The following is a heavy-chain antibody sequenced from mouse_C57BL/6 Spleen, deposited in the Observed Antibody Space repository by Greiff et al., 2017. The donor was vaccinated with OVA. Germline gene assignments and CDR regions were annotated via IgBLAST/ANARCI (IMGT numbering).Heavy chain of an antibody. V-gene: IGHV5-17*01. CDR1: GFTFSDYG. CDR2: ISSGSSTI. Sequence: EVKLQESGGGLVKPGGSLKLSCAASGFTFSDYGMHWVRQAPEKGLEWVAYISSGSSTIYYADTVKGRFTISRDNAKNTLFLQMTSLRSEDTAMYYCARSDGFLFDYWGQGTTLTVSS. CDR3: ARSDGFLFDY. J-gene: IGHJ2*01. D-gene: IGHD2-3*01.